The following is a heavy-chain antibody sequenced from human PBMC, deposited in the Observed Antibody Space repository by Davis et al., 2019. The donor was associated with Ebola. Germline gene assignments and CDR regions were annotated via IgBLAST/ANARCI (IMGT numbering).Heavy chain of an antibody. J-gene: IGHJ3*02. CDR3: ARAGSSGWYSRDLGRDAFDI. V-gene: IGHV3-21*01. Sequence: GESLKISCAASGFTFSSYSMNWVRQAPGKGLEWVSSISSSSSYIYYADSVKGRFTISRDNAKNSLYLQMNSLRAEDTAVYYCARAGSSGWYSRDLGRDAFDIWGQGTMVTVSS. CDR1: GFTFSSYS. CDR2: ISSSSSYI. D-gene: IGHD6-19*01.